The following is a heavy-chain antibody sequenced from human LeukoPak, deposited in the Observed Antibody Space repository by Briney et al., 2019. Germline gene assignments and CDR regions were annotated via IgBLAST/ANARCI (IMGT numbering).Heavy chain of an antibody. CDR1: GYTFTSYY. J-gene: IGHJ4*02. V-gene: IGHV1-46*01. CDR2: INPSGGST. CDR3: ARAGRCRDGYNAEPAHY. D-gene: IGHD5-24*01. Sequence: ASVKVSCKASGYTFTSYYMHWVRQAPGQGLEWMGIINPSGGSTSYAQKFQGRVTMTRDTSTSTVYMELSSLRSEDTAVYYCARAGRCRDGYNAEPAHYWGQGTLVTVSS.